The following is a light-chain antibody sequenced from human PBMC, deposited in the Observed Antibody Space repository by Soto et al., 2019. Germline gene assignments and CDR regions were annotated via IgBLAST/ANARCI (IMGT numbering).Light chain of an antibody. CDR1: QSVSSTY. CDR2: RTS. J-gene: IGKJ5*01. Sequence: EVVTTKTPDTLSVAKRGRATRSCRASQSVSSTYLAWYQQKPGQAPRLLIYRTSTRATGIPDRFSGSGSGTDFTLTISRLESEDFAVYYCQQYGSSVTFGQGTRLEI. V-gene: IGKV3-20*01. CDR3: QQYGSSVT.